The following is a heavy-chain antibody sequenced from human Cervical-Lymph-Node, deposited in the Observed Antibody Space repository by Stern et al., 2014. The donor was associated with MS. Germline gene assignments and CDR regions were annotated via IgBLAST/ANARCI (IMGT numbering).Heavy chain of an antibody. V-gene: IGHV1-46*01. CDR1: GYTFTRYY. Sequence: QVQLVQSGAEVKKPGASVKVSCKASGYTFTRYYMHWVRQAPGPGLEWKGIINPSGGSTSYAQKFQGRVTMTRDTSTSTVYMELSSLRSEDTAVYYCARAVGATDDWFDPWGQGTLVTVSS. D-gene: IGHD1-26*01. J-gene: IGHJ5*02. CDR2: INPSGGST. CDR3: ARAVGATDDWFDP.